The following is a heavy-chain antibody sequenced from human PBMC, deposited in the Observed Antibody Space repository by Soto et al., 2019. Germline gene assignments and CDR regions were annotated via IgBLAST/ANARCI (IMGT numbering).Heavy chain of an antibody. CDR2: IIPIFGTA. Sequence: SVKVSCKASGGTFSSYAISWVRQAPGQGLEWMGGIIPIFGTANYAQKFQGRVTITADESTSTAYMELSSLRSEDTAVYYCARATSYCGGDCYYYYYGMDVWGQGTTVTVSS. CDR3: ARATSYCGGDCYYYYYGMDV. J-gene: IGHJ6*02. CDR1: GGTFSSYA. D-gene: IGHD2-21*02. V-gene: IGHV1-69*13.